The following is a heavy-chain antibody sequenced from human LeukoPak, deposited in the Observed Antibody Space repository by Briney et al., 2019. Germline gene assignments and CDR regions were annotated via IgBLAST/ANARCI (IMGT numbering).Heavy chain of an antibody. V-gene: IGHV3-48*04. CDR1: GFTFNTYS. Sequence: PGGSLRHSCAASGFTFNTYSMNWVRQAPGKGLEWVSNIISRGDTTHYAASVKGRFTISRDNAKNSVFLHLTSLRGDDTAVYYCARGRGYCTGVSCDIDYWGQGTLVTVSS. CDR2: IISRGDTT. J-gene: IGHJ4*02. CDR3: ARGRGYCTGVSCDIDY. D-gene: IGHD2-8*02.